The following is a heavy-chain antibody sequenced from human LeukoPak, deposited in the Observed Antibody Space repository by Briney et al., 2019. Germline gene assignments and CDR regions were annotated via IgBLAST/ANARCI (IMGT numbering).Heavy chain of an antibody. CDR2: IRYDGSNK. D-gene: IGHD1-26*01. CDR1: GFTFSSYG. CDR3: AKKWGQGKWDSGNYFDD. V-gene: IGHV3-30*02. J-gene: IGHJ4*02. Sequence: PGGSLGLSCAASGFTFSSYGMHWVRQAPGKGLEWVAFIRYDGSNKYYADSVKGRFTISRDNSKNTLYLQLNSLRAEDTAVYYCAKKWGQGKWDSGNYFDDWGQGTLVTVSP.